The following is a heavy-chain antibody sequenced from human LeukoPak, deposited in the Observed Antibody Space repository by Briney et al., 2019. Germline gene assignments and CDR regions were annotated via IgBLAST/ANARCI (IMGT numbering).Heavy chain of an antibody. V-gene: IGHV3-23*01. CDR3: AKIRRQGSGAYSNPYYAIDV. CDR1: AFSTSGFA. J-gene: IGHJ6*02. D-gene: IGHD3-10*01. CDR2: ISISGGHT. Sequence: PGGSLRLSCTASAFSTSGFAMSWVRQAPGKGLEWISTISISGGHTYYADSVKGQFTISRDDSKNTLYLQMNRLRAKDTAVYYCAKIRRQGSGAYSNPYYAIDVWGQGTTVTVSS.